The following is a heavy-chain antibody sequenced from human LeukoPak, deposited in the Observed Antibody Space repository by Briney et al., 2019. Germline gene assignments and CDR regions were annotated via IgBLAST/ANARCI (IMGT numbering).Heavy chain of an antibody. D-gene: IGHD6-19*01. CDR2: IKQDGSEK. Sequence: GGSLRLSCAASGFTFSSYWMSWVRQAPGKGREWVANIKQDGSEKYYVDSVKGRFTISRDNAKNSLYLQMNSLRAEDTAVYYCARDQGIAVAGTASDYLGQGTLVTVSS. CDR1: GFTFSSYW. V-gene: IGHV3-7*01. CDR3: ARDQGIAVAGTASDY. J-gene: IGHJ4*02.